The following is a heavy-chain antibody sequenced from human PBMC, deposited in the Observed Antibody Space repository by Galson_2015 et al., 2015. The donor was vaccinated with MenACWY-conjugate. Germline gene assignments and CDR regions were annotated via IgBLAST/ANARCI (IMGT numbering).Heavy chain of an antibody. D-gene: IGHD2-21*02. V-gene: IGHV4-39*07. J-gene: IGHJ4*02. CDR2: LPHRGNS. CDR3: AKEKKALYCGGDCYSFDK. Sequence: ETLSLTCTVSGASVPNSGYFWGWIRQPPGKALEWIGRLPHRGNSYYTPSLKNRVTITIDPSKNQFSLSLTSMSAADTAVYYCAKEKKALYCGGDCYSFDKWGQGILVSVSS. CDR1: GASVPNSGYF.